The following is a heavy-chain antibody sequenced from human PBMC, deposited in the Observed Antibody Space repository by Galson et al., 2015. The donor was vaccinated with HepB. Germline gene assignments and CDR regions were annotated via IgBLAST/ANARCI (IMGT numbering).Heavy chain of an antibody. CDR2: IYSGGST. J-gene: IGHJ4*02. Sequence: SLRLSCAASGFTFSDYYMSWIRQAPGKGLEWVSVIYSGGSTYYADSVKGRFTISRDNSKNTLYLQMNSLRAEDTAVYYCARGPWNYDSSGYYKNWGQGTLVTVSS. CDR1: GFTFSDYY. D-gene: IGHD3-22*01. V-gene: IGHV3-66*01. CDR3: ARGPWNYDSSGYYKN.